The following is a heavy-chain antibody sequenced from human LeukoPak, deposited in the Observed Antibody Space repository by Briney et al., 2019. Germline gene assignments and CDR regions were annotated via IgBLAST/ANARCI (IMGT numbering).Heavy chain of an antibody. D-gene: IGHD3-22*01. CDR1: GGSISTYY. CDR3: ARHAYYYDRSGSYEAFDI. V-gene: IGHV4-59*08. Sequence: PSETLSLTCTVSGGSISTYYWSWIPQPPGKGLEWIVSMYHSGGTNYKPSLKSRVTISVDTSKNQFSLKLSSVTAADTAVYYCARHAYYYDRSGSYEAFDIWGQGTMVTVSS. J-gene: IGHJ3*02. CDR2: MYHSGGT.